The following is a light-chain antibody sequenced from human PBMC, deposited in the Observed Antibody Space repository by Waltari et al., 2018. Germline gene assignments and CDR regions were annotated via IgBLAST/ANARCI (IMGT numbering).Light chain of an antibody. CDR1: QSISSY. CDR3: QQRSKSFT. CDR2: GAS. Sequence: EIVLKQSPATLSLSPGDSATLSCRASQSISSYLAWYQQKPGQAPRLLIYGASTRATGSPARFSGSGSVTEFTLTISSLEPEDFAIYYCQQRSKSFTFGPGTKVDMK. J-gene: IGKJ3*01. V-gene: IGKV3-11*01.